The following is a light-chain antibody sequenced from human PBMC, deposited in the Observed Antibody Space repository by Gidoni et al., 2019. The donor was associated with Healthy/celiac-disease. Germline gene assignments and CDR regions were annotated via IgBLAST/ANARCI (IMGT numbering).Light chain of an antibody. Sequence: EIVLTPSPGTLSLSPGETATLSCRASQSVSSSYLAWYQQKPGQAPRLLIYGASSRATGIPDRFSGSGSGTDFTLTISRLEPEDFAVYYCQQYGSSPRLTFGGGTKVEIK. CDR1: QSVSSSY. CDR3: QQYGSSPRLT. V-gene: IGKV3-20*01. J-gene: IGKJ4*01. CDR2: GAS.